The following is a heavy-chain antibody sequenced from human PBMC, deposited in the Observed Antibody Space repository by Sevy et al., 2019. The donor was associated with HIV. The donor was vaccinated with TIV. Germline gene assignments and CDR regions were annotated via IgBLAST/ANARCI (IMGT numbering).Heavy chain of an antibody. V-gene: IGHV3-23*01. CDR2: ISNSGNDI. CDR1: GFTFSTYA. J-gene: IGHJ2*01. Sequence: GGSLRLSCAASGFTFSTYAMGWVRQAPGKGLEWVSGISNSGNDIYYAGSVEGRFTISIDNSKSTRFLEMNNLRAEDTAVYYCAKDGAPYCTGGICFPYWYFDLWGRGALVTVSS. D-gene: IGHD2-8*02. CDR3: AKDGAPYCTGGICFPYWYFDL.